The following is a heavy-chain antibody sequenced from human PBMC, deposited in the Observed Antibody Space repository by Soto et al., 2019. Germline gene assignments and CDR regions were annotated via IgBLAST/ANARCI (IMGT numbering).Heavy chain of an antibody. CDR2: IYYSGST. CDR3: ARTPATVTTREPYGMDV. CDR1: GGSISSYY. J-gene: IGHJ6*02. D-gene: IGHD4-17*01. Sequence: PSETLSLTCTVSGGSISSYYWSWIRQPPGKGLEWIGYIYYSGSTNYNPSLKSRVTISVDTSKNQFSLKLSSVTAADTAVYYCARTPATVTTREPYGMDVWGQGTTVTVSS. V-gene: IGHV4-59*01.